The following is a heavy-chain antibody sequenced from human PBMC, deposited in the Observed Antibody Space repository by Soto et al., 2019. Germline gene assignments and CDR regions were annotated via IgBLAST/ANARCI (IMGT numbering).Heavy chain of an antibody. CDR3: ARDQNGSPHFDY. CDR1: GASIRSYY. CDR2: SYYSGST. J-gene: IGHJ4*02. V-gene: IGHV4-59*01. Sequence: QVHLQESGPGLVKPSETLSLTCTVSGASIRSYYWSWIRQPPGKGLEWIGFSYYSGSTNYNPSRNSRVTISVDTSKNQFSLKLTSVTAADTAVYYCARDQNGSPHFDYWGQGILVTVSS. D-gene: IGHD1-26*01.